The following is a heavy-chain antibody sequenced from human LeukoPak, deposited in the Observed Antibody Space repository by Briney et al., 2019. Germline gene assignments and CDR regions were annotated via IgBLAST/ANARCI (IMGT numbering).Heavy chain of an antibody. D-gene: IGHD2-15*01. Sequence: GGSLRLSCAASGFTFSSYWMSWVRQAPGKGLEGVANIKQDGSEKYYVDSVKGRFTISRDNAKNSLYLQMNSLRAEDTAVYYCARICSGGSCSPRYWGQGTLVTVSS. CDR3: ARICSGGSCSPRY. V-gene: IGHV3-7*01. J-gene: IGHJ4*02. CDR2: IKQDGSEK. CDR1: GFTFSSYW.